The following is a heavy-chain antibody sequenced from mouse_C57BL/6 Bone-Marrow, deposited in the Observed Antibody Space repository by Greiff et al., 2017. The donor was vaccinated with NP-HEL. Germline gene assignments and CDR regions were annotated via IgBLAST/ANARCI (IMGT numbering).Heavy chain of an antibody. V-gene: IGHV1-76*01. CDR3: ARGITTGVARYWYFDV. D-gene: IGHD1-1*01. J-gene: IGHJ1*03. CDR2: IYPGSGNT. CDR1: GYTFTDYY. Sequence: QVQLKESGAELVRPGASVKLSCKASGYTFTDYYINWVKQRPGQGLEWIARIYPGSGNTYYNEKFKGKATLTAEKSSSTAYMQLSSLTSEYSAVYFCARGITTGVARYWYFDVWGTGTTVTVSS.